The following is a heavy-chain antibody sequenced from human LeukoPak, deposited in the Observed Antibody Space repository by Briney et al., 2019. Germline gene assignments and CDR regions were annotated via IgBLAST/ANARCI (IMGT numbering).Heavy chain of an antibody. Sequence: TGGSLRLSCAASGFTFSSYAMHWVRQAPGKGLEWVAVISYDGSNKYYADSVKGRFTISRDNSKNTLYLQMNSLRAEDTAVYHCARGTATIWEQFDYWAQGTLVTVSS. J-gene: IGHJ4*02. CDR2: ISYDGSNK. V-gene: IGHV3-30*04. CDR1: GFTFSSYA. CDR3: ARGTATIWEQFDY. D-gene: IGHD5-24*01.